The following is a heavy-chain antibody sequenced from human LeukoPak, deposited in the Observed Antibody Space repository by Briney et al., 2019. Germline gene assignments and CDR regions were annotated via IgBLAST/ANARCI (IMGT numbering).Heavy chain of an antibody. CDR3: AKAKPQGSDRDFDY. Sequence: ASVKVSCTTSGYTFTGYYMHWVRQAPGQGLEWMGRINPNSGDTNYAQKFQGRVTMTGDTSITTAYMELNSLRSDDTAVCYCAKAKPQGSDRDFDYWGQGTLVTVSS. J-gene: IGHJ4*02. D-gene: IGHD1-14*01. CDR2: INPNSGDT. CDR1: GYTFTGYY. V-gene: IGHV1-2*06.